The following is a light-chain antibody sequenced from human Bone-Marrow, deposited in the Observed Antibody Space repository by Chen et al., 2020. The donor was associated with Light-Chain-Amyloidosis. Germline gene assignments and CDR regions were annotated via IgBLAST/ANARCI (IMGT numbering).Light chain of an antibody. V-gene: IGLV3-21*02. J-gene: IGLJ3*02. CDR3: QVWDRSSDRPV. CDR2: DDS. Sequence: SYVPAPPSSGAVAPGQTATIAWGGNNIGSTSVHWYQQTPGQAPLLVVYDDSDRPSGIPERLSGSNSGNTATLTISRVEAGDEADYYCQVWDRSSDRPVFGGGTKLTVL. CDR1: NIGSTS.